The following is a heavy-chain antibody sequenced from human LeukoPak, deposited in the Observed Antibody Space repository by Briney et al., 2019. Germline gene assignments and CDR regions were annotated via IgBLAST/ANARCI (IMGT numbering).Heavy chain of an antibody. CDR1: GFTVSSNY. V-gene: IGHV3-66*01. CDR2: IYSGGST. D-gene: IGHD4-17*01. J-gene: IGHJ4*02. Sequence: PGGSLRLSCAASGFTVSSNYMSWVRQAPGKGLEWVSVIYSGGSTYYADSVKGRFTISRDNSKNTLYLQMNSLRAEDTAVYYCARDRLNYGDYGGGSVWGQGTLVTVSS. CDR3: ARDRLNYGDYGGGSV.